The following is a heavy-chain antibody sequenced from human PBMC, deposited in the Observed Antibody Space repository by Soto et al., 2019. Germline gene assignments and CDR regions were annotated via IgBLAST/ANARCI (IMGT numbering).Heavy chain of an antibody. Sequence: ASVKVSCKASGYTFTGYYMHWVRQAPGQGLEWMGWINPNSGGTNYAQKFQGRVTMTRDTSISTAYMELSRLRSDDTAVYYCARGIWFGENWFDTWGQGTLVTVSS. J-gene: IGHJ5*02. D-gene: IGHD3-10*01. CDR3: ARGIWFGENWFDT. CDR2: INPNSGGT. V-gene: IGHV1-2*02. CDR1: GYTFTGYY.